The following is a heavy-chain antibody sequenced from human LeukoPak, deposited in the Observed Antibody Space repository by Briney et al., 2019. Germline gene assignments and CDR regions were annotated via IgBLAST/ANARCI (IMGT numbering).Heavy chain of an antibody. CDR3: ARDIGYCSGGSCLD. CDR1: GYTFTSYG. J-gene: IGHJ4*02. V-gene: IGHV1-18*01. D-gene: IGHD2-15*01. CDR2: ISAYNGNT. Sequence: ASVKVSCKASGYTFTSYGISWVRQAPGQGLEWMGWISAYNGNTNYAQKLQGRVTVTTDTSTSTAYMELRSLRSDDTAVYYCARDIGYCSGGSCLDWGQGTLVTVSS.